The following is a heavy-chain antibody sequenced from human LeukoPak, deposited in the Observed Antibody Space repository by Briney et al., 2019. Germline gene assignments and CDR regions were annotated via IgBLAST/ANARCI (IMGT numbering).Heavy chain of an antibody. CDR2: IYYSGST. J-gene: IGHJ4*02. CDR3: ARREGELGPFDY. D-gene: IGHD3-16*01. V-gene: IGHV4-39*01. CDR1: GYSISSSSYY. Sequence: SETLSLTCTVSGYSISSSSYYWGWIRQPPGKGLEWIGSIYYSGSTYYNPSLKSRVTISVDTSKNQFSLKLSSVTAADTAVYYCARREGELGPFDYWGQGTLVTVSS.